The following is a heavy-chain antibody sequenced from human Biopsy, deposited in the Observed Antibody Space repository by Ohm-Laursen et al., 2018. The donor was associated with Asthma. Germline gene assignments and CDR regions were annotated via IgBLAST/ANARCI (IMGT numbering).Heavy chain of an antibody. V-gene: IGHV4-61*05. J-gene: IGHJ6*02. CDR3: ARVVSYGDIYFGIDV. D-gene: IGHD4-23*01. CDR2: VFWSGST. Sequence: SETLSLTCRVSGGYTGSSDHHWAWIRQAPGKGLEWIGFVFWSGSTHYSRSLERRVSISIDKATNEFSMKLRSVTPADTAVYFCARVVSYGDIYFGIDVWGPGNTVVVS. CDR1: GGYTGSSDHH.